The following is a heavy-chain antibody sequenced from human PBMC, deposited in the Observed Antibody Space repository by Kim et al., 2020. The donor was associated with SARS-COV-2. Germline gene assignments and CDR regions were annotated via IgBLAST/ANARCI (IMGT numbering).Heavy chain of an antibody. CDR2: IIPILGIA. Sequence: SVKVSCKASGGTFSSYAISWVRQAPGQGLEWMGRIIPILGIANYAQKFQGRVTITADKSTSTAYMELSSLRSEDTAVYYCARAVIAVAGTISVYYYGMDVWGQGTTVTVSS. D-gene: IGHD6-19*01. CDR1: GGTFSSYA. J-gene: IGHJ6*01. V-gene: IGHV1-69*04. CDR3: ARAVIAVAGTISVYYYGMDV.